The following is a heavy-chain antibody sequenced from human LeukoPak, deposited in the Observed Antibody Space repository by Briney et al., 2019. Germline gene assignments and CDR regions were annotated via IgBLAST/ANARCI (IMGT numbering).Heavy chain of an antibody. CDR3: ARGAGGGYFDY. CDR1: GGSFSGYY. V-gene: IGHV4-34*01. Sequence: PSETLSLTXAVYGGSFSGYYWSWIRQPPGKGLEWIGEINHSGSTNYNPSLKSRVTISVDTSKNQFSLKLSSVTAADTAVYYCARGAGGGYFDYWGQGTLVTVSS. CDR2: INHSGST. J-gene: IGHJ4*02. D-gene: IGHD3-16*01.